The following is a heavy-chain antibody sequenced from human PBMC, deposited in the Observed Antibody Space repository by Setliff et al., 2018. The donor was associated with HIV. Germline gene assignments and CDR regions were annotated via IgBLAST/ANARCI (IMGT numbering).Heavy chain of an antibody. Sequence: SETLSLPCTVSGDSISSYYWSWTRQPPGKGLEWIGYIYYSGSTNYNPSLKSRVTISVDTSKNQLSLKLSSVTAADTAVYYCAGQVGNKVLFDSWGQGTLVTVSS. V-gene: IGHV4-59*01. CDR3: AGQVGNKVLFDS. CDR2: IYYSGST. CDR1: GDSISSYY. D-gene: IGHD7-27*01. J-gene: IGHJ4*02.